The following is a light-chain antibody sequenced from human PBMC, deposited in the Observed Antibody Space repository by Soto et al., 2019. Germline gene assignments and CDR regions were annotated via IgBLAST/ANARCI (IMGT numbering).Light chain of an antibody. V-gene: IGKV3-11*01. CDR1: KSVNNY. Sequence: EIVLTQSPCPLSLSPGASATLSCRTSKSVNNYLACYQQKPGQAPRLLIYDASNRATGIPARVSGSGSRIAFTLTISSLEPEDFAIYSGQHRSNWPLTFGQGTRLV. CDR2: DAS. J-gene: IGKJ5*01. CDR3: QHRSNWPLT.